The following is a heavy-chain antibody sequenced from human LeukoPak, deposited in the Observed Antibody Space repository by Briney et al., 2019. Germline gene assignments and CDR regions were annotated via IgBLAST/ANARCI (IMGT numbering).Heavy chain of an antibody. Sequence: TSETLSLTCAVYGGSFSGYYWSRIRQPPGKGLEWIVEINHSGSTNYNPSLKSRVTIAVDTSKIQFSLMLSSVTAADTAVYYCARPGGYSYDRNFFDLWGQGTLVTVSA. J-gene: IGHJ5*02. V-gene: IGHV4-34*01. CDR1: GGSFSGYY. D-gene: IGHD5-18*01. CDR2: INHSGST. CDR3: ARPGGYSYDRNFFDL.